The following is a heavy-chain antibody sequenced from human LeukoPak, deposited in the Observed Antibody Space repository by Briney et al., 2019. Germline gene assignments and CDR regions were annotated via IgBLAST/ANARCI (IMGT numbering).Heavy chain of an antibody. V-gene: IGHV5-51*01. CDR1: GYSFTTYW. CDR3: ARRAAYYYDSSGYYYEGNSFDY. Sequence: GESLKISCKGSGYSFTTYWIGWVRQMPGKGLEWMGIFNPGDSDTSYSPSFQGQVTISADKSISTACLQWSSLKASDTAMYYCARRAAYYYDSSGYYYEGNSFDYWGQGTLVTVSS. J-gene: IGHJ4*02. CDR2: FNPGDSDT. D-gene: IGHD3-22*01.